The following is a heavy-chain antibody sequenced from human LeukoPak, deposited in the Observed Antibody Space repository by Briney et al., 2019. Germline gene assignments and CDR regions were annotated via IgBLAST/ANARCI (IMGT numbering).Heavy chain of an antibody. D-gene: IGHD5-12*01. CDR2: IYHGGST. Sequence: SETLSLTCAVSGASISSNNWWTWVRQPPGKGLEWIGEIYHGGSTNYNTSLRSRVTISVDKSKNQFSLNLTSVTAADTSVYYCATNSGWRLDDWGQGALVTVSS. CDR1: GASISSNNW. CDR3: ATNSGWRLDD. J-gene: IGHJ4*02. V-gene: IGHV4-4*02.